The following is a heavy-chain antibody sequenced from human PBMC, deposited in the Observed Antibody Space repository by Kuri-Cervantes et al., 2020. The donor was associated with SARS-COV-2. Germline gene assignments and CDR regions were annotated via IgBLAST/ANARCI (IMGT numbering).Heavy chain of an antibody. J-gene: IGHJ4*02. D-gene: IGHD3-22*01. CDR1: GFTFDDYA. CDR2: ISSSSSTI. CDR3: ARDGGGYYDSSGYYGQLGFNY. Sequence: GESLKISCAASGFTFDDYAMNWVRQAPGKGLEWVSYISSSSSTIYYADSVKGRFTISRDNAKNSLYLQMNSLRDEDTAVYYCARDGGGYYDSSGYYGQLGFNYWGQGTLVTVSS. V-gene: IGHV3-48*02.